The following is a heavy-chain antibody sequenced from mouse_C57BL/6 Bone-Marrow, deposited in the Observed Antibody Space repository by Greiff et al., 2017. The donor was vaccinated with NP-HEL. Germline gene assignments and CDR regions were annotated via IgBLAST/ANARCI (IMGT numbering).Heavy chain of an antibody. Sequence: EVKLMESGGGLVKPGGSLKLSCAASGFTFSSYAMSWVRQTPEKRLEWVATISDGGSYTYYPDNVKGRFTISRDNAKNNRYLQMSHLKSEDTAMYYCARVITTGVASYWYFDVWGTGTTVTVSS. J-gene: IGHJ1*03. CDR2: ISDGGSYT. CDR3: ARVITTGVASYWYFDV. CDR1: GFTFSSYA. D-gene: IGHD1-1*01. V-gene: IGHV5-4*03.